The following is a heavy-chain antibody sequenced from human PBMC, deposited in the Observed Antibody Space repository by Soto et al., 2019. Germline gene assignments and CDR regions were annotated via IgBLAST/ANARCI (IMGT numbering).Heavy chain of an antibody. D-gene: IGHD2-15*01. CDR2: IFYTGTA. CDR1: GGSINTGGYY. CDR3: ARRLDDTPETFFNWFDP. J-gene: IGHJ5*02. V-gene: IGHV4-31*03. Sequence: QVQLQESGPGLVKPSQTLSLTCTVSGGSINTGGYYWGSIRHLPGECLEWIGHIFYTGTAYYNPSPRSRVTVSIDTSANQFSLHMYSVTAADTAMYYCARRLDDTPETFFNWFDPWGQGILVTVSS.